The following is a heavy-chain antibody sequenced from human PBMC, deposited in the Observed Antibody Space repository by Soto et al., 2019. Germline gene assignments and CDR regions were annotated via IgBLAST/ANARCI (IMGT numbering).Heavy chain of an antibody. CDR2: MNPNSGNT. V-gene: IGHV1-8*01. Sequence: ASVKVSCKASGYTFTSYDINCVRQATGQVLEWMGWMNPNSGNTGYAQKFQGRVTMTRNTSISTAYMELSSLRSEDTAVYYCARGDYYCSSTSCYSGWFDPWGQGTLVTVSS. D-gene: IGHD2-2*01. CDR3: ARGDYYCSSTSCYSGWFDP. CDR1: GYTFTSYD. J-gene: IGHJ5*02.